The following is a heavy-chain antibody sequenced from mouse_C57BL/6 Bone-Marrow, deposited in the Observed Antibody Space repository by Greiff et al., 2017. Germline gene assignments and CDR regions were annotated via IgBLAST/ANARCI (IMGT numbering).Heavy chain of an antibody. CDR3: ARDGNSGMDY. D-gene: IGHD2-1*01. Sequence: VKLQESGPELVKPGASVKISCKASGYAFSSSWMNWVKQRPGKGLEWIGRIYPGDGDTNYNGKFKGKATLTADKSSSTAYMQLSSLTSEDSAVYFCARDGNSGMDYWGQGTSVTVSS. CDR2: IYPGDGDT. CDR1: GYAFSSSW. V-gene: IGHV1-82*01. J-gene: IGHJ4*01.